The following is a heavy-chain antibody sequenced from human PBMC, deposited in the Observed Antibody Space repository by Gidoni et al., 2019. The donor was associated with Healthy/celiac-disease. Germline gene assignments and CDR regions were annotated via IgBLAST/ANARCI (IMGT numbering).Heavy chain of an antibody. CDR3: ARGCRHQTGRPASCYPFDY. D-gene: IGHD2-15*01. V-gene: IGHV1-8*01. CDR2: MNPNSGNT. CDR1: GYTFTSYD. J-gene: IGHJ4*02. Sequence: QVQLVQSGAAVKKPGASVKVSCKASGYTFTSYDINWVRQATVQGLEWMGWMNPNSGNTGYAQKFQGRVTMTRNTSISTAYMELSSLRSEDTAVYYCARGCRHQTGRPASCYPFDYWGQGTLVTVSS.